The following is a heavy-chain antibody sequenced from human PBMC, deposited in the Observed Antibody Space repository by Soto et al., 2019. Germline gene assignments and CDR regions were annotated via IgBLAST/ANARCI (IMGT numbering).Heavy chain of an antibody. CDR1: GFICSSYD. D-gene: IGHD1-1*01. CDR2: ILVGGSP. Sequence: VGSLRLSCAVSGFICSSYDMSWVRQAPGKGLEWVSTILVGGSPHYEDSVKGRFTISRDTSKNTVYLQMNSLTAGDTAVYYCAKATATSGGAFEIYGQGAMVTV. CDR3: AKATATSGGAFEI. V-gene: IGHV3-23*01. J-gene: IGHJ3*02.